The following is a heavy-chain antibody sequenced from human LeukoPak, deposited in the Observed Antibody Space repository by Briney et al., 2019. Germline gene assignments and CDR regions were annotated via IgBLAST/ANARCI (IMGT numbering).Heavy chain of an antibody. CDR1: GGSISSYY. D-gene: IGHD5-12*01. V-gene: IGHV4-59*01. CDR2: IYYSGST. CDR3: ARARPKYSGYDYWFDP. J-gene: IGHJ5*02. Sequence: SETLSLTCTVSGGSISSYYWSWIRQPPGKGLEWIGYIYYSGSTNYNPSLKSRVTISVDTSKNQSSLKLSSVTAADTAVYYCARARPKYSGYDYWFDPWGQGTLVTVSS.